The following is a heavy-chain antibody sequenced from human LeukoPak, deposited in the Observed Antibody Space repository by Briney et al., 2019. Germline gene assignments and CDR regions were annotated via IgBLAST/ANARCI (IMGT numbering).Heavy chain of an antibody. D-gene: IGHD6-6*01. CDR1: GGTLDSFA. J-gene: IGHJ4*02. V-gene: IGHV1-2*02. CDR3: ARGGWGSSPYFDY. Sequence: ASVKVSCKASGGTLDSFAISWVRQAPGQGLEWMGSVDPNTGDTNYPQNFQGRVTMTRDTSISTAYMELSSLGYDDTAVYYCARGGWGSSPYFDYWGQGTLVTVSS. CDR2: VDPNTGDT.